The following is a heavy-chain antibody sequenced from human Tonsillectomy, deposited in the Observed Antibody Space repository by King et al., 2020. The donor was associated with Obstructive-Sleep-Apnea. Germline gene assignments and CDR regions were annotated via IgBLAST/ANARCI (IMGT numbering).Heavy chain of an antibody. CDR1: GFTFEDYA. V-gene: IGHV3-9*01. CDR2: ISWYSGSI. J-gene: IGHJ6*02. Sequence: VQLVESGGGLVQPGRSLRLSCAASGFTFEDYAMHCVRQAPGKGLEWVSGISWYSGSIGYAVSVKGRFTISRDNAKNSLYLRMNSLRPEDTALYYCAKDLGSGWPYYYYGMDVWGQGTTVTVSS. CDR3: AKDLGSGWPYYYYGMDV. D-gene: IGHD6-19*01.